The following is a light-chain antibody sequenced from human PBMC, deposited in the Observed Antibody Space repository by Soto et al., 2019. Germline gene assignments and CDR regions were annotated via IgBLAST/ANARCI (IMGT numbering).Light chain of an antibody. Sequence: QSVLTQPPSASGTPGQRVAISCSGSSSNIGTYYIYWYQQLPGTAPKLLIYRNNQRPSWVPDRFSGSKSGTSASLAISGLRSEDEADYYCAAWDDSLSGHVVFGGGTKFTVL. V-gene: IGLV1-47*01. J-gene: IGLJ2*01. CDR2: RNN. CDR1: SSNIGTYY. CDR3: AAWDDSLSGHVV.